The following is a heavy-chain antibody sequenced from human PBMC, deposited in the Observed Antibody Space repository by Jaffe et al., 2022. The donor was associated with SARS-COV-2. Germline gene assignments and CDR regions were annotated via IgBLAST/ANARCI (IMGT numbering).Heavy chain of an antibody. J-gene: IGHJ4*02. CDR2: ISYDGSTK. D-gene: IGHD2-15*01. V-gene: IGHV3-30*04. Sequence: QVQLVESGGGVVQPGTSLRLSCAASGFTFNSHAIHWVRQAPGKGLEWVAFISYDGSTKSYADSVKGRFTISRDNSKSMLSLQMSSLRAEDTAVYYCTRDMSEKYCSDYWGQGTLVTVSS. CDR1: GFTFNSHA. CDR3: TRDMSEKYCSDY.